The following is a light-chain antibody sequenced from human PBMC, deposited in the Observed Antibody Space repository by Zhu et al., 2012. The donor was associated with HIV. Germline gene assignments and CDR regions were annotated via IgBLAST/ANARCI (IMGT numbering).Light chain of an antibody. Sequence: AIQLTQSPSSLSASLGDRVTITCRASQGISSALAWYQQKAGKGPKLLIYDASSLESGVPIRFSGSGSGTDFTLSISSLQPEDFATYYCQQFNSFPLTFGGGTKVEIK. J-gene: IGKJ4*01. CDR3: QQFNSFPLT. CDR2: DAS. V-gene: IGKV1-13*02. CDR1: QGISSA.